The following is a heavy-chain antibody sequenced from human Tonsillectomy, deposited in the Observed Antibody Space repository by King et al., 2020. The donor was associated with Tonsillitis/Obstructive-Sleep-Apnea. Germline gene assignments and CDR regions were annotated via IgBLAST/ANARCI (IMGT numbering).Heavy chain of an antibody. V-gene: IGHV3-21*01. D-gene: IGHD3-3*01. J-gene: IGHJ4*02. CDR1: GFTFSSYS. Sequence: VQLVKSGGGLVKPGGSLRLSCAASGFTFSSYSMNWVRQAPGKGLEWVSSISSSSSYIYYADSVKGRFTISRDNAKNSLYLQMNSLRAEDTAVYYCARDYDFWSGYYLFWGQGTLVTVSS. CDR2: ISSSSSYI. CDR3: ARDYDFWSGYYLF.